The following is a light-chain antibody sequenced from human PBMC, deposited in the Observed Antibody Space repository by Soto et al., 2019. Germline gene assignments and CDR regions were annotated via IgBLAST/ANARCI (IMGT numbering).Light chain of an antibody. V-gene: IGKV3-11*01. Sequence: SFHSREKATLSCRASQSVSSYLAWYQQKPGQAPRLLIYDASNRATGIPARFSGSGSGTDFTLTISSLVPEDFAVYYCQQRSNWITFGQGTRLEIK. CDR3: QQRSNWIT. CDR2: DAS. J-gene: IGKJ5*01. CDR1: QSVSSY.